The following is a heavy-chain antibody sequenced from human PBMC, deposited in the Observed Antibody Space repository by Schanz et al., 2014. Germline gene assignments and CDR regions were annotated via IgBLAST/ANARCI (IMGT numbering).Heavy chain of an antibody. Sequence: VQLVESGGGVVQSGGSLRLSCAASGFTFSNYGMHWVRQAPGKGLEWVSYISSSSSTRYYADSVKGRFTISRDNSKNSLYLQMNSLRAEDTAVYYCARIGGSVFDYWAQGTLVTVSS. CDR1: GFTFSNYG. D-gene: IGHD3-10*01. J-gene: IGHJ4*02. CDR2: ISSSSSTR. CDR3: ARIGGSVFDY. V-gene: IGHV3-48*04.